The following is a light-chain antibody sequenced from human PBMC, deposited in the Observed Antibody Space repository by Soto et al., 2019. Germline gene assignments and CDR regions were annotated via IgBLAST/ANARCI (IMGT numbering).Light chain of an antibody. CDR3: QQYGSSPPVWT. J-gene: IGKJ1*01. CDR1: QSISSSY. CDR2: GAS. Sequence: EIVLTQSPGTLSLSPGERATLSCRASQSISSSYLAWYQQKPGQAPRLLIYGASSRATGIPDRFGGSGSGIDFTLTISRLEPEDFAVYYCQQYGSSPPVWTFGQGTKVEIK. V-gene: IGKV3-20*01.